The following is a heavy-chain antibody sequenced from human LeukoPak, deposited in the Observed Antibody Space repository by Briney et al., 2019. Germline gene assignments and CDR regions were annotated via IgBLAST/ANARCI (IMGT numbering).Heavy chain of an antibody. D-gene: IGHD3-10*01. CDR2: TYYSGST. CDR3: ARPNYYGWYFDL. Sequence: PSETLSLTCTVSGGSISSSSYYWGWIRQPPGKGLEWIGSTYYSGSTYYNPSLKSRVTISVDTSKNQFSLKLSSVTAADTAVYYCARPNYYGWYFDLWGRGTLVTVSS. J-gene: IGHJ2*01. V-gene: IGHV4-39*01. CDR1: GGSISSSSYY.